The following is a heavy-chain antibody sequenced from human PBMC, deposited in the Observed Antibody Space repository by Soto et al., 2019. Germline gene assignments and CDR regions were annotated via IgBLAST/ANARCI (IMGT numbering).Heavy chain of an antibody. CDR2: ISAYNGNT. V-gene: IGHV1-18*04. CDR3: ARFLTGTMIVVVPQGFDY. J-gene: IGHJ4*02. Sequence: GDSVKVYFKASGYTFTCYGISLVRQAPGQGLEWMGWISAYNGNTNYAQKLQGRVTMTTDTSTSTAYMELRSLRSDDTAVYYCARFLTGTMIVVVPQGFDYWGQGTLVTVS. CDR1: GYTFTCYG. D-gene: IGHD3-22*01.